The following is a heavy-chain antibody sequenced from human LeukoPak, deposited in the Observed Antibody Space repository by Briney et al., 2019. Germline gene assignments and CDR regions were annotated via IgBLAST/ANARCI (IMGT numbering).Heavy chain of an antibody. V-gene: IGHV3-30*18. Sequence: GRSLRLSCAVSGFTFSNYGLRWVRQAPGKGPEWVAAISFDGSEKHYADSVKGRFTISRDNSKKTLYLQMNSLGLDDTAVYYCAKAWVAALKGMDVWGQGTTVTVSS. CDR2: ISFDGSEK. CDR1: GFTFSNYG. D-gene: IGHD2-15*01. J-gene: IGHJ6*02. CDR3: AKAWVAALKGMDV.